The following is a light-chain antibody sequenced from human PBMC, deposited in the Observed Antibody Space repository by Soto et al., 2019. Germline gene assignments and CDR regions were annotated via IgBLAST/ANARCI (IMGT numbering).Light chain of an antibody. Sequence: EIVMTQSPATLSVSPGERATLSCRASQSVSSNLAWYQQKPGQAPRLLIYGASTRATGIPARFSGSGSGTEFTLNISSLQSEDFAVYYCQQHNNWPPWTFGQGTKVDIK. J-gene: IGKJ1*01. V-gene: IGKV3-15*01. CDR1: QSVSSN. CDR3: QQHNNWPPWT. CDR2: GAS.